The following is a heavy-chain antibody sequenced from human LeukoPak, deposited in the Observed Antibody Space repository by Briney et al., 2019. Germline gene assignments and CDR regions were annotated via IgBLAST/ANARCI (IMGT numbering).Heavy chain of an antibody. D-gene: IGHD3-10*01. CDR2: IFYSGTT. J-gene: IGHJ5*02. CDR1: GASISSYY. CDR3: ARWATMVRGVSWFDP. Sequence: PSETLSLTCTVSGASISSYYWSWIRQSPGKGLEWIGFIFYSGTTNYNPSLKCRVTMSVDTSKNHLSLKLNSVTAADTAVYYCARWATMVRGVSWFDPWGQGTPVTVSS. V-gene: IGHV4-59*01.